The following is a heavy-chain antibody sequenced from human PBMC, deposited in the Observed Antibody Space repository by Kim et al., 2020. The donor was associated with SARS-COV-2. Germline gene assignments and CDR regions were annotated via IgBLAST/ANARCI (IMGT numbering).Heavy chain of an antibody. CDR1: GYTFTGYY. Sequence: ASVKVSCKASGYTFTGYYMHWVRQAPGQGLEWMGWINPNSGGTNYAQKFQGRVTMTRDTSISTAYMELSRLRSDDTAVYYCARVRAYCGGDCYPDAFDIWGQGTMVTVSS. V-gene: IGHV1-2*02. J-gene: IGHJ3*02. CDR3: ARVRAYCGGDCYPDAFDI. CDR2: INPNSGGT. D-gene: IGHD2-21*02.